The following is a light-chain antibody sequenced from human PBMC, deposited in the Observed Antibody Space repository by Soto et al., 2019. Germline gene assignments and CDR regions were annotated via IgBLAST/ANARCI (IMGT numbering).Light chain of an antibody. CDR1: QSISTW. V-gene: IGKV1-5*01. CDR2: DAS. CDR3: QQSYRTPLT. Sequence: DIQMTQSPSILSASVGDRVTITCRASQSISTWLAWYQQKPGKVPKPLIYDASSLESGVPSRFSGSGSGTEFTLTISSLQPEDFATFYCQQSYRTPLTFGGGTKEDIK. J-gene: IGKJ4*01.